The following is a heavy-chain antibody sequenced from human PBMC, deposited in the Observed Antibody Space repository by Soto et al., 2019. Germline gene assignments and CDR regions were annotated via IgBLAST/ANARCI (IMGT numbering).Heavy chain of an antibody. J-gene: IGHJ4*02. Sequence: GGSLRLSCAASGFTFSSYSMNWVRQAPGKGLEWVSSISSSSSYIYYADSVKGRFTISRDNAKNSLYLQMNSLRAEDTAVYYCARDRYYGSGSYYNGPLDYWGQGTLVTVSS. CDR3: ARDRYYGSGSYYNGPLDY. V-gene: IGHV3-21*01. CDR2: ISSSSSYI. CDR1: GFTFSSYS. D-gene: IGHD3-10*01.